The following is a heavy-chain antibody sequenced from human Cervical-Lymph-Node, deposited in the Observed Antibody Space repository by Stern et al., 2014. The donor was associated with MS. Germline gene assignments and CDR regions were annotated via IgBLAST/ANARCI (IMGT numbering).Heavy chain of an antibody. CDR1: GASISRGDYY. D-gene: IGHD3-10*01. CDR3: ARQNVVRGRWFDP. Sequence: QVQLQESGPGLVKPSQTLSLTCTVSGASISRGDYYWSWIRQQPGKGLEWIGYIYSSGRTNYNPSLKSRVTISVDTSKNQMSLKLISVTAADTAVYHCARQNVVRGRWFDPWGQGTQVTVSS. V-gene: IGHV4-31*03. CDR2: IYSSGRT. J-gene: IGHJ5*02.